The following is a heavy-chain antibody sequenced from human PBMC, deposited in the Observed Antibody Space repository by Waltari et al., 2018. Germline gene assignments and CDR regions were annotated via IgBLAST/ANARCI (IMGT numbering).Heavy chain of an antibody. V-gene: IGHV3-21*01. Sequence: EVQLVESGGGLVKPGGSLRLSCAASGFTFSSYSMNWVRQAPGKGLEWVSSISSSSSYIYYADSVKGRFTISRDNAKNSLYLQMNSLRAEDTAVYYCARDPAAAGTLYFDYWGQGTLVTVSS. CDR2: ISSSSSYI. D-gene: IGHD6-13*01. CDR3: ARDPAAAGTLYFDY. CDR1: GFTFSSYS. J-gene: IGHJ4*02.